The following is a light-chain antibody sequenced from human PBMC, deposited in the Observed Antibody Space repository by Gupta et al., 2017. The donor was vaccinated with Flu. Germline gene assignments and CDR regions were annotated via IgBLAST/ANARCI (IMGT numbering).Light chain of an antibody. CDR1: QSVSRNS. V-gene: IGKV3-20*01. J-gene: IGKJ2*01. CDR3: QQYDSLPDT. Sequence: DIVLTQSPGTLSLSPGERATLSCRASQSVSRNSLAWYQHKPGQAPSLRIYGASSRATDIPERFSGSGSGTDFTLTISRLEPEDFAVYYCQQYDSLPDTFGQGTKLEIK. CDR2: GAS.